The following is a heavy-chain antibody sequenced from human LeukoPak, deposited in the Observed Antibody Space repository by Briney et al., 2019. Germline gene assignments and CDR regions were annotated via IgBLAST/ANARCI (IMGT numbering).Heavy chain of an antibody. V-gene: IGHV3-30-3*01. CDR1: GFTFSSYA. CDR3: AREDGLY. D-gene: IGHD5-24*01. CDR2: ISYDGSNK. J-gene: IGHJ4*02. Sequence: PGGSLRLSCVASGFTFSSYAMHWVRQAPGKGLEWVAVISYDGSNKYYADSVKGRFTISRDNSKNTLYLQMNSLRAEDTAVYYCAREDGLYWGQGTLVTVSS.